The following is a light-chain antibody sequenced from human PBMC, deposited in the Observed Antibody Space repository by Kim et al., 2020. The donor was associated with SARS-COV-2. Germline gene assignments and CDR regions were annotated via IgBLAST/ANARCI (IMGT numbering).Light chain of an antibody. J-gene: IGLJ3*02. V-gene: IGLV2-14*01. Sequence: QSALTQPASVSESPGQSITISCTGSSSDVGGYNYVSWHQQHPGKAPKFMIYDVSKRPSGVSNRFSGSKSGNTASLTISGLQAEDEADYYCGSYTSSNTWVFGGGTKLTVL. CDR3: GSYTSSNTWV. CDR1: SSDVGGYNY. CDR2: DVS.